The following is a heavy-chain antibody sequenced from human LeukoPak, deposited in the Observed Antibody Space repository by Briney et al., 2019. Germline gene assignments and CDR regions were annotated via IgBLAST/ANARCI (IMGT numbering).Heavy chain of an antibody. Sequence: GGSLRLSCAASGFTLSSYWMHWVRQAPGKGLVWVSRINSDGSSTSYADSVKGRFTISRDNAKNTLYLQMNSLRAEDTAVYYCAREQWLGNCDYWGQGTLVTVSS. J-gene: IGHJ4*02. V-gene: IGHV3-74*01. CDR3: AREQWLGNCDY. CDR2: INSDGSST. CDR1: GFTLSSYW. D-gene: IGHD6-19*01.